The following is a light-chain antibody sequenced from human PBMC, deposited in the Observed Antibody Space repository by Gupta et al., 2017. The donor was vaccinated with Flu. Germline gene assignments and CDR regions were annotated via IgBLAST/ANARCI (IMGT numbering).Light chain of an antibody. J-gene: IGKJ3*01. V-gene: IGKV4-1*01. Sequence: SLGERATINCTSSQSVVFSNTNKNYFASYQQKPGRPPTLLICCASTPESAVPHRLSSSGSSRAFTLSISSRQAEDVAVYYCRQEYDTPSSFGHGTKLDIK. CDR2: CAS. CDR3: RQEYDTPSS. CDR1: QSVVFSNTNKNY.